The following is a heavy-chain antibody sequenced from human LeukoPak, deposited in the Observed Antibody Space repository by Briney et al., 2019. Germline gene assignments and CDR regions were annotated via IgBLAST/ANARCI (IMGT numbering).Heavy chain of an antibody. J-gene: IGHJ4*02. Sequence: ASVKVSCKTSGYTFISYYMHWARQAPGQGLEWMGIINPSSGSTGYPQKFQGRVTMTRDTSTSTVYMELSSLRSEDTAVYYCARVEGYCSNGVCYYYFDYWGQGTLVTVSS. CDR3: ARVEGYCSNGVCYYYFDY. D-gene: IGHD2-8*01. CDR1: GYTFISYY. CDR2: INPSSGST. V-gene: IGHV1-46*03.